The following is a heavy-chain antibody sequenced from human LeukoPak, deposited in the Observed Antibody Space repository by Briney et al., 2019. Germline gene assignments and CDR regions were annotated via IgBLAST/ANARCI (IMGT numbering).Heavy chain of an antibody. Sequence: GGSLRLSCAASGFTFSSYSMNWVRQAPGKGLEWVSYISSSSSTIYYADSVKGRFTISRDNSKNTLYLQMNSLRAEDTAVYYCARDGSHRSLQYWGQGTLVTVSS. CDR1: GFTFSSYS. CDR2: ISSSSSTI. V-gene: IGHV3-48*01. J-gene: IGHJ1*01. CDR3: ARDGSHRSLQY.